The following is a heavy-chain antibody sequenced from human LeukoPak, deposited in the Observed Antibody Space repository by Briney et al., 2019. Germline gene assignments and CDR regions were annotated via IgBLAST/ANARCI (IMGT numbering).Heavy chain of an antibody. Sequence: LGEPLKTSGKGSGYSFTSYWIGWAGQMPGKGLEWMGIIYLGDFDSRCSTSYQAQFTNSADKSTSTASLQWSSLKASDTRVYYCARRRRRGYSGYDSYFDYWGQGTLVTVSS. J-gene: IGHJ4*02. CDR1: GYSFTSYW. V-gene: IGHV5-51*01. CDR3: ARRRRRGYSGYDSYFDY. D-gene: IGHD5-12*01. CDR2: IYLGDFDS.